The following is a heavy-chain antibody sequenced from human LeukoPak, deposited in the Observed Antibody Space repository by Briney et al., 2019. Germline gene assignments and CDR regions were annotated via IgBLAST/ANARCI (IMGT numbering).Heavy chain of an antibody. V-gene: IGHV3-23*01. CDR3: ARAGFSSGWYFDP. D-gene: IGHD6-19*01. CDR2: ISGSGDNQ. Sequence: GGSLRLSCAVSGLTFSNYAMSWVRQAPGKGLEWVSVISGSGDNQYYADSMKGRFTISRDNSKNMLYLQINSLTAEDTAVYYCARAGFSSGWYFDPWGQGTLVTVSS. J-gene: IGHJ5*02. CDR1: GLTFSNYA.